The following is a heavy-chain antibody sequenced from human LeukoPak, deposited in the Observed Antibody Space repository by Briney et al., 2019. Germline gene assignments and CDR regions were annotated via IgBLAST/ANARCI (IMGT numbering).Heavy chain of an antibody. CDR3: ARDGYYGSGSYDY. V-gene: IGHV3-48*03. J-gene: IGHJ4*01. CDR1: GFTFSSYE. Sequence: GGSLSLSCAASGFTFSSYEMNWVRQAPGKGLEWVSYISGSGSTIYYADSVKGRFTISRDNAKNSMYLQMNSLRAEDTAVYYCARDGYYGSGSYDYCGDGTLFSVSS. D-gene: IGHD3-10*01. CDR2: ISGSGSTI.